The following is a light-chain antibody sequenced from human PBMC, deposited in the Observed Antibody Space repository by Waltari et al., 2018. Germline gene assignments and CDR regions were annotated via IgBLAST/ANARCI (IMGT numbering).Light chain of an antibody. V-gene: IGKV1-6*01. CDR1: QGISSD. Sequence: IQMTQSPSSLSASVGDRVSITCRASQGISSDLSWYQQKPGKAPELLIYAASRLQSGVPSRFSGSGSGTEFTLTISSLQPEDSATYYCQQDYNSPWTFGQGTNVEIK. CDR3: QQDYNSPWT. J-gene: IGKJ1*01. CDR2: AAS.